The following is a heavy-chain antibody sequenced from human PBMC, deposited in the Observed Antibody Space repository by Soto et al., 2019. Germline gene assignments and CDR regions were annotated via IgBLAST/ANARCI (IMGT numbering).Heavy chain of an antibody. Sequence: AVTVSCMASVGTFSSYAISWVRQAPGQGLAWMGGIIPIFGTANYAQKFQGRVTITADESTSTAYMELSSLRSEDTAVYYCARDYYGYDFWSGPRGAFDIWGQGTMVTVSS. D-gene: IGHD3-3*01. CDR3: ARDYYGYDFWSGPRGAFDI. CDR2: IIPIFGTA. J-gene: IGHJ3*02. V-gene: IGHV1-69*13. CDR1: VGTFSSYA.